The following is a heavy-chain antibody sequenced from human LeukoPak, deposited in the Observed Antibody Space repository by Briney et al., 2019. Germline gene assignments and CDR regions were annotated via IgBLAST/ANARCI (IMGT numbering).Heavy chain of an antibody. Sequence: GASVKVSCKASGHTSTTYAMHWVRQAPGQGLEWMGRINPNSGGTNYAQKFQGRVTMTRDTSISTAYMELSRLRSDDTAVYYCALFWVEIGDYWGQGTLVTVSS. CDR1: GHTSTTYA. J-gene: IGHJ4*02. CDR3: ALFWVEIGDY. D-gene: IGHD5-12*01. CDR2: INPNSGGT. V-gene: IGHV1-2*06.